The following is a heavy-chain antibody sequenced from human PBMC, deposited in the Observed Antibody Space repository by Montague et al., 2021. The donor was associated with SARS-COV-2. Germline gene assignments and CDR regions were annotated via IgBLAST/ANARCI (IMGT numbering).Heavy chain of an antibody. CDR2: IYGGGIST. Sequence: SLRLSCAASGFTFYNYAMSWVRQAPDKGLEWVAVIYGGGISTYYSDSVKGRFTIFRDNSKDTLYLDMNSLRAEDTAVYYCVSRYSLSPSYYGLDVWGRGTTVTVSS. CDR3: VSRYSLSPSYYGLDV. J-gene: IGHJ6*02. V-gene: IGHV3-23*03. CDR1: GFTFYNYA. D-gene: IGHD5-18*01.